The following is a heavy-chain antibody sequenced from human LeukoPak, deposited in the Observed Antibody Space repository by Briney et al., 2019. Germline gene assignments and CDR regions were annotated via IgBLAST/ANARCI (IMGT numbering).Heavy chain of an antibody. V-gene: IGHV3-20*04. CDR2: INWNGGST. Sequence: PGGSLRLSCAASGFTFDDYGMSWVRQAPGKGLEWVSGINWNGGSTGYADSVKGRSTISRDNDKNSLYLQMNSLRAEDTAVYYCARDPEGYSYGRGDYWGQGTLVTVSS. CDR3: ARDPEGYSYGRGDY. J-gene: IGHJ4*02. D-gene: IGHD5-18*01. CDR1: GFTFDDYG.